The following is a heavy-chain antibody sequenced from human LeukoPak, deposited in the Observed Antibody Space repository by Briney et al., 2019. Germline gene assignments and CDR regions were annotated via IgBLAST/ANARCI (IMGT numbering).Heavy chain of an antibody. CDR2: ISAYNGNT. CDR1: GGTFSSYA. CDR3: ARVLGGSGSARFDP. D-gene: IGHD3-10*01. V-gene: IGHV1-18*01. Sequence: SSVKVSCKASGGTFSSYAISWVRQAPGQGLEWMGWISAYNGNTNYAQKLQGRVTMTTDTSTSTAYMELRSLRSDDTAVYYCARVLGGSGSARFDPWGQGTLVTVSS. J-gene: IGHJ5*02.